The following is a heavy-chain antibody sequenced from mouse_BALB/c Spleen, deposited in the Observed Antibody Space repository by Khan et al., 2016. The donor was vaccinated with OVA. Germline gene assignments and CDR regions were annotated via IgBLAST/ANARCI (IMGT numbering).Heavy chain of an antibody. CDR2: IIYTGTT. V-gene: IGHV3-8*02. CDR1: GDSITSGY. CDR3: ARSTYRYAFVY. Sequence: EVQLQESGPSLVKPSQTLSLTCSVTGDSITSGYWNWIRKFPGNKLEYMGYIIYTGTTYYNPSLKSRIPITRHTSKNQYYLQLNSVTDEDTATCYCARSTYRYAFVYWGQGTLVTVSA. D-gene: IGHD2-14*01. J-gene: IGHJ3*01.